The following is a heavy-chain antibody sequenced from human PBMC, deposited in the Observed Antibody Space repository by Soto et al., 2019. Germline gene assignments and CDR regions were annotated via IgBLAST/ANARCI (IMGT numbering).Heavy chain of an antibody. V-gene: IGHV4-59*01. J-gene: IGHJ3*02. CDR3: ARVWGGAFDI. CDR2: IYYSGST. Sequence: QVQLQESGPGLVKPSETLSLTCTVSGGSISSYYWSWIRQPPGKGLEWIGYIYYSGSTNYNPSLKGRVTIAADTSKNPLSLKLSSVTAADTAVYYWARVWGGAFDIWGQGTMVTVSS. D-gene: IGHD3-10*01. CDR1: GGSISSYY.